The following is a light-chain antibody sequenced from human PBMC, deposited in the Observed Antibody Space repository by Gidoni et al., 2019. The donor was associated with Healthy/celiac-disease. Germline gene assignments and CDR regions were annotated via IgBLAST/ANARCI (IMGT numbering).Light chain of an antibody. Sequence: SYDLTQPPSVSVSPGQTASITCSGDKLGDKYACWYQQTPGQSPVLVIYQDSKRPSGIPERFSGSNSGNTATLTISGTQAMDEADYYCQAWDSSTAVFGGGTKLTVL. CDR2: QDS. V-gene: IGLV3-1*01. CDR3: QAWDSSTAV. J-gene: IGLJ2*01. CDR1: KLGDKY.